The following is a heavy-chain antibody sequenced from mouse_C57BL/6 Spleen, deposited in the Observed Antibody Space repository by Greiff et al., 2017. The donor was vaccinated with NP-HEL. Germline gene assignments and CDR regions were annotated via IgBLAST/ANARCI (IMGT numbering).Heavy chain of an antibody. CDR3: ASPGDYDAPWFAY. V-gene: IGHV1-52*01. Sequence: QVQLQQPGAELVRPGSSVKLSCKASGSTFPSSWMPWVQQRPIQGLEWIGNLDPSDSEPPYNQQFKDKATLTVDKSSSPAYMQLSSLTSEDSAVYYCASPGDYDAPWFAYWGQGTLVTVSA. J-gene: IGHJ3*01. D-gene: IGHD2-4*01. CDR1: GSTFPSSW. CDR2: LDPSDSEP.